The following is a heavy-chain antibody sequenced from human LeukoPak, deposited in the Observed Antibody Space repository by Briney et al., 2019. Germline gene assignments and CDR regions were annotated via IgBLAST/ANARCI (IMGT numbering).Heavy chain of an antibody. CDR2: ISSSSSYI. Sequence: GGSLRLSCAASGFTFSSYSMNWVRQAPGKGLEWVSSISSSSSYIYYADSVKGRFTIFRDNAKNSLYLQMNSLRAEDTAVYYCARGRGIAASYFDYWGQGTLVTVSS. V-gene: IGHV3-21*01. CDR1: GFTFSSYS. D-gene: IGHD6-13*01. CDR3: ARGRGIAASYFDY. J-gene: IGHJ4*02.